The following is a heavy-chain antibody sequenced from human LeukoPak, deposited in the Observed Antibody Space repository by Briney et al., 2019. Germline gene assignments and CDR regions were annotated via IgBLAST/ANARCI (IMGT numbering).Heavy chain of an antibody. J-gene: IGHJ4*01. CDR3: ARQLPTAAADTRGYFDY. CDR2: MFYGGTN. Sequence: SETLPLTCSASGGSISNADYYWGWIRQAPGKGLEWIGSMFYGGTNHYNPSLKSRATISVDTSKNQFSLKLTSVTAADAAIYYCARQLPTAAADTRGYFDYWGQGAVVTVSS. V-gene: IGHV4-39*01. CDR1: GGSISNADYY. D-gene: IGHD6-13*01.